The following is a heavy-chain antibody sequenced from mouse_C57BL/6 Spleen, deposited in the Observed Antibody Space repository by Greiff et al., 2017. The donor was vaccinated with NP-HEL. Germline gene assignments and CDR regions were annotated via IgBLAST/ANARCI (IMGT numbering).Heavy chain of an antibody. CDR2: INPSTGGT. V-gene: IGHV1-42*01. J-gene: IGHJ2*01. Sequence: EVQLQQSGPELVKPGASVKISCKASGYSFTGYYMNWVKQSPEKSLEWIGEINPSTGGTTYNQKFKAKATLTVDKSSSTAYMQLKSLTSEDSAVYYCARLATMVTTPYYFDYWGQGTTLTVSS. D-gene: IGHD2-2*01. CDR1: GYSFTGYY. CDR3: ARLATMVTTPYYFDY.